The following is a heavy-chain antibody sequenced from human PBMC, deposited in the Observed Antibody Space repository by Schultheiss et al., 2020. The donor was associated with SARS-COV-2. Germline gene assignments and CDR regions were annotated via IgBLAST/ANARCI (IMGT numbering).Heavy chain of an antibody. CDR1: GFTFSSYS. CDR2: ISSSSSYI. CDR3: ARGDTAMPGDAYYYYYGMDV. D-gene: IGHD5-18*01. Sequence: GGSLRLSCAASGFTFSSYSMNWVRQAPGKGLEWVSSISSSSSYIYYADSVKGRFTISRDNSKNTLYLQMNSLRAEDTAVYYCARGDTAMPGDAYYYYYGMDVWGQGTTVTVSS. J-gene: IGHJ6*02. V-gene: IGHV3-21*01.